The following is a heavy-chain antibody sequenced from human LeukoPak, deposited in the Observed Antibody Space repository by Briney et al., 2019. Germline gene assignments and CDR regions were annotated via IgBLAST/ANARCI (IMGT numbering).Heavy chain of an antibody. D-gene: IGHD5-18*01. CDR2: IYYSGST. V-gene: IGHV4-59*01. CDR3: ARGGHTAMALRYYYYMDV. Sequence: PSETLSLTCTVSGGSISSYYWSWIRQPPGKGLEWIGYIYYSGSTNYNPSLKSRVTISVDTSKNQFSLKLSSVTAADTAVYYCARGGHTAMALRYYYYMDVWGEGTTVTVSS. J-gene: IGHJ6*03. CDR1: GGSISSYY.